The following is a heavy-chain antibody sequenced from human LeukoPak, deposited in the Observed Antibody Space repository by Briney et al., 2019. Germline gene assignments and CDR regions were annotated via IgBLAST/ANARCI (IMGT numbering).Heavy chain of an antibody. CDR2: IWYDGSNK. D-gene: IGHD5-12*01. V-gene: IGHV3-33*01. CDR3: ARERSIVATSDY. Sequence: GGSLRLSCAASGFTFSSYGMHWVRQAPGKGLEWVAVIWYDGSNKYYADSVKGRFTISRDNSKNTLYLQMNSLRAEDTAVYYCARERSIVATSDYWGQGTLVTVSS. CDR1: GFTFSSYG. J-gene: IGHJ4*02.